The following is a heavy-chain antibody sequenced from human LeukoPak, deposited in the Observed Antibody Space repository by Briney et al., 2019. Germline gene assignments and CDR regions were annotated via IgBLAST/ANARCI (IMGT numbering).Heavy chain of an antibody. D-gene: IGHD4-17*01. V-gene: IGHV3-30*18. CDR3: AKDTRTTVWNWFDP. J-gene: IGHJ5*02. CDR2: ISYDGSNK. CDR1: GFAFSTYG. Sequence: GGSLRLSCAASGFAFSTYGMNWVRQAPGKGLEWVAVISYDGSNKYYADSVKGRFTISRDNSKNTLYLQMNSLRAEDTAVYYCAKDTRTTVWNWFDPWGQGTLVTVSS.